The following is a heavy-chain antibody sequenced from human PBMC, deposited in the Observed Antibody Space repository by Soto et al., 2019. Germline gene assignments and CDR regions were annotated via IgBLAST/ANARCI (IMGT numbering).Heavy chain of an antibody. CDR1: GYTFTSYG. CDR3: ARDLYYYDSSGYPGSLNWFDP. J-gene: IGHJ5*02. D-gene: IGHD3-22*01. Sequence: ASVKVSCKASGYTFTSYGISWVRQAPGQGLEWMGWISAYNGNTNYAQKLQDRVTMTTDTSTSTAYMELRSLRSDDTAVYYCARDLYYYDSSGYPGSLNWFDPWGQGTLVTVS. CDR2: ISAYNGNT. V-gene: IGHV1-18*01.